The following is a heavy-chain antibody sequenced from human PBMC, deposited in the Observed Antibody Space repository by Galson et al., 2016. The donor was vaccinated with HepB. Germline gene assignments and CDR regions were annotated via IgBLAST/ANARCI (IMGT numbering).Heavy chain of an antibody. Sequence: SLRLSCAASGFTFNNAWMSWVRQAPGKGLEWVGRIKSKTDGGTTDYAAPVKGRFTISRDDSKNTLYLQMNSLKSEDTAEYYCVTDHGIGYSSGWAWGQGTLVTVSS. CDR1: GFTFNNAW. J-gene: IGHJ5*02. D-gene: IGHD6-19*01. V-gene: IGHV3-15*01. CDR2: IKSKTDGGTT. CDR3: VTDHGIGYSSGWA.